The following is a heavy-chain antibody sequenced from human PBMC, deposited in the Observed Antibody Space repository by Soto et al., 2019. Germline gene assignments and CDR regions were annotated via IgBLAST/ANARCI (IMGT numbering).Heavy chain of an antibody. V-gene: IGHV3-30*18. CDR2: ISYDGSNK. D-gene: IGHD5-18*01. Sequence: PGGSLRLSCAASGFTFSSYGMHWVRQAPGKGLEWVAVISYDGSNKYYADSVKGRFTISRDNSKNTLYLQMNSLRAEDTAVYYCAKEISEVTRVGFDPWGQGTLVTVSS. CDR3: AKEISEVTRVGFDP. J-gene: IGHJ5*02. CDR1: GFTFSSYG.